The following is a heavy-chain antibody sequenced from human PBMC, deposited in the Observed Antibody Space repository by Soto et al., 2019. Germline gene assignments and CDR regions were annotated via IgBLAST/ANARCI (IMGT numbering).Heavy chain of an antibody. Sequence: GGSLRLSCAASGFTFSSYEMNWVRQAPGKGLERVSYISSSGSTIYYADSVKGRFTISRDNAKNSLYLQMNSLRAEDTAVYYCAREQGYSYGTFDYWGQGTLVTVSS. J-gene: IGHJ4*02. V-gene: IGHV3-48*03. CDR3: AREQGYSYGTFDY. CDR2: ISSSGSTI. CDR1: GFTFSSYE. D-gene: IGHD5-18*01.